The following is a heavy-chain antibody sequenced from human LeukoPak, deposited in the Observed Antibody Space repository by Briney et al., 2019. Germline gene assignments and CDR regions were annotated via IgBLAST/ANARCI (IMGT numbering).Heavy chain of an antibody. D-gene: IGHD3-22*01. Sequence: GGSLRLSCAASGFTFSSYWMHWVRQAPGKGLVWVSRINSDGSSTSYADSVKGRFTISRDNAKNTLYLQMNSLRAEDTAVYYCARSAISYYYDSSGYYPPDYWGQGTLVTVSS. CDR1: GFTFSSYW. CDR3: ARSAISYYYDSSGYYPPDY. CDR2: INSDGSST. V-gene: IGHV3-74*01. J-gene: IGHJ4*02.